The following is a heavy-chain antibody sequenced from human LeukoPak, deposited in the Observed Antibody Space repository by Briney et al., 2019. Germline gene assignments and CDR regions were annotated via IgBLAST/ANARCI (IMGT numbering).Heavy chain of an antibody. CDR3: ARERRSSWYVFFLDY. J-gene: IGHJ4*02. D-gene: IGHD6-13*01. CDR1: GGSFSGYY. V-gene: IGHV4-34*01. Sequence: SETPSLTCAVYGGSFSGYYWSWIRQPPGKGLEWIGEINHSGSTNYNPSLKSRVTISVDTSKNQFSLKLSSVTAADTAVYYCARERRSSWYVFFLDYWGQGTLVTVSS. CDR2: INHSGST.